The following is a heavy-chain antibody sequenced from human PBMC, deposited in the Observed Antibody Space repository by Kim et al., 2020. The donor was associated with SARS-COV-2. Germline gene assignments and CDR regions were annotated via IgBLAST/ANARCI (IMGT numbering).Heavy chain of an antibody. D-gene: IGHD3-16*01. V-gene: IGHV1-46*01. J-gene: IGHJ4*02. CDR3: ARGEGGLPFDY. Sequence: TTSAQKFQGRVTMTRDTSTSTVYMELSSLRSEDTAVYYCARGEGGLPFDYWGQGTLVTVSS. CDR2: T.